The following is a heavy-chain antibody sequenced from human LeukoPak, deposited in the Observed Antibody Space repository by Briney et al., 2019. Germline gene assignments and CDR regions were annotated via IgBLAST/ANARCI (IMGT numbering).Heavy chain of an antibody. CDR1: GYSFTSYW. V-gene: IGHV5-51*01. Sequence: GESLKISGKGSGYSFTSYWIGWARHMPGKGLDWMGIIYPGDSDTRYSPSFQGQVTISADKSISTAYLQWSSLKASDTAMYYCARHSRPKYSYGYSFGYWGQGTLVTVSS. D-gene: IGHD5-18*01. J-gene: IGHJ4*02. CDR2: IYPGDSDT. CDR3: ARHSRPKYSYGYSFGY.